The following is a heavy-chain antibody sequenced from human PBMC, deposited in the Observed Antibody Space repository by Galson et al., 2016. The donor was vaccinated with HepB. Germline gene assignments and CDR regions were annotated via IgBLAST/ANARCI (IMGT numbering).Heavy chain of an antibody. CDR3: ARTKWGWFDP. CDR1: GDSVSSNSAA. CDR2: TYYRSKWYH. V-gene: IGHV6-1*01. Sequence: CAISGDSVSSNSAAWNWIRQSPSRGLEWLGRTYYRSKWYHDYAVSAKSRILINPDTSKNHFSLQLNSVTPEDTAVYYCARTKWGWFDPWGQGTLVTASS. J-gene: IGHJ5*02. D-gene: IGHD2-8*01.